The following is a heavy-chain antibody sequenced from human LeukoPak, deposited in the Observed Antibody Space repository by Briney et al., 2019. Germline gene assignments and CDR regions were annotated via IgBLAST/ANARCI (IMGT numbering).Heavy chain of an antibody. D-gene: IGHD1-1*01. CDR3: GRVGNWNDRGDY. J-gene: IGHJ4*02. CDR1: GFTFSNYW. V-gene: IGHV3-7*01. CDR2: IKEDGSQK. Sequence: GGSLTLSCVVSGFTFSNYWMSWVRQAPGKGLEWVANIKEDGSQKSYVDSVKGRFTISRDNAKSSLSLQMNSLRAEDTAVYYCGRVGNWNDRGDYWGQGTLVTVSS.